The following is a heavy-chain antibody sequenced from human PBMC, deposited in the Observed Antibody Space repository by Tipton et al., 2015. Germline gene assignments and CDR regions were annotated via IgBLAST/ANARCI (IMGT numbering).Heavy chain of an antibody. D-gene: IGHD3-9*01. CDR3: ARGGYDILTGYHF. CDR1: GGTFSSYS. CDR2: IIPMFGTA. Sequence: VQLVQSGAEVKKPGASVKVSCKASGGTFSSYSISWVRQAPGQGLEWMGGIIPMFGTANYAQKFQGRATFTADESTSTAYMELSSLRSEDTAVYYCARGGYDILTGYHFWGQGTLVTVSS. V-gene: IGHV1-69*01. J-gene: IGHJ4*02.